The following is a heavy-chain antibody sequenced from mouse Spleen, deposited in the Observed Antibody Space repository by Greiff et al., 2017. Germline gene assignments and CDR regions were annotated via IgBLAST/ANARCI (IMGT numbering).Heavy chain of an antibody. CDR2: IWGGGST. CDR3: ASERGLTGTFAY. V-gene: IGHV2-6*01. CDR1: GFSLTSYG. J-gene: IGHJ3*01. Sequence: QVHVKQSGPGLVAPSHSLSITCTVSGFSLTSYGVDWVRQSPGKGLEWLGVIWGGGSTNYNSALKSRLSISKDNSKSQVFLKMNSLQTDDTAMYYCASERGLTGTFAYWGQGTLVTVSA. D-gene: IGHD4-1*01.